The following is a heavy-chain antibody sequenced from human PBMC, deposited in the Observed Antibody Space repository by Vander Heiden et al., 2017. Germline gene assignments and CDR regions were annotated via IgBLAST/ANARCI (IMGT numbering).Heavy chain of an antibody. CDR2: IKEDGSEK. Sequence: EVHVVESGGGLVRRGGSLRLSCAASGFTFRNDWMTWVRQAPGKGLEWVANIKEDGSEKYYADSMKGRFTISRDNTKNTLYLQMNNLRVEDTAVYYCARDVGESWGQGTPVTVSS. J-gene: IGHJ4*02. CDR3: ARDVGES. CDR1: GFTFRNDW. D-gene: IGHD3-16*01. V-gene: IGHV3-7*01.